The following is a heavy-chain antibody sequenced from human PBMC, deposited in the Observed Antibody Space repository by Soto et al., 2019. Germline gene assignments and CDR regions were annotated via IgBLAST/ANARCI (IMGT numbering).Heavy chain of an antibody. Sequence: SETLSLTCTVSGGSISSSGYYWSWIRQPPGKGLEWIGEINHSGSTNYNPSLKSRVTISVDTSKNQFSLKLSSVTAADTAVYYCARGGDVVVPYGMDVWGQGTTVTVSS. CDR3: ARGGDVVVPYGMDV. CDR1: GGSISSSGYY. J-gene: IGHJ6*02. D-gene: IGHD2-2*01. V-gene: IGHV4-39*07. CDR2: INHSGST.